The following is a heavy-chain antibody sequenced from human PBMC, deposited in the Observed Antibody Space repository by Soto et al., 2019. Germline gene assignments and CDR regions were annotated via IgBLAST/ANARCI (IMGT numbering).Heavy chain of an antibody. CDR2: INPNSGNI. CDR1: GNSFTSYD. CDR3: ARGRASGSYYLLDY. D-gene: IGHD3-10*01. V-gene: IGHV1-8*01. Sequence: XSVKVSCTASGNSFTSYDINWVRQATGHGLEWMGWINPNSGNIGYAQKFQGRVTMTRDTAIRTAYMEVSRLRSDDTAVYYCARGRASGSYYLLDYWGQGTLVTVSS. J-gene: IGHJ4*02.